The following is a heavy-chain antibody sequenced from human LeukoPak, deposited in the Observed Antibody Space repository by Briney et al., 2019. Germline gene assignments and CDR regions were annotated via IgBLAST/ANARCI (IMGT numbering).Heavy chain of an antibody. CDR2: ISSSSSYI. Sequence: PGGSLRLSCAASGFTFSSYSMNWVRQAPGKGLEWVSSISSSSSYIYYADSVKGRFTISRDNAKNSLYLQMNSLRVEDTAVYYCARGTGTTSYFDYWGQGTLVTVSS. J-gene: IGHJ4*02. CDR1: GFTFSSYS. CDR3: ARGTGTTSYFDY. D-gene: IGHD1-1*01. V-gene: IGHV3-21*01.